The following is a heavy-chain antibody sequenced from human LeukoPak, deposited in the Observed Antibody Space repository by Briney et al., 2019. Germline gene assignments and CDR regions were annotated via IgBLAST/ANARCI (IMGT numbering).Heavy chain of an antibody. V-gene: IGHV3-48*03. J-gene: IGHJ6*03. CDR1: GFTFSSYE. Sequence: PGGSLRLSCAASGFTFSSYEMNWVRQAPGKALEGVSYISSSGSTIYYADSVKGRFTISRDNAKNSLYLQMNSLRAEDTAVYYCARDMVVPAAMMRAYYYYYMDVWGKGTTVTVSS. D-gene: IGHD2-2*01. CDR2: ISSSGSTI. CDR3: ARDMVVPAAMMRAYYYYYMDV.